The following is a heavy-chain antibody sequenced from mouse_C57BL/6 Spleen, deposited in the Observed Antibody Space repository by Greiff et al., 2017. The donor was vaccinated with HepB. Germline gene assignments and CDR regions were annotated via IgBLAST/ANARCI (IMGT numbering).Heavy chain of an antibody. CDR2: IDPNSGGT. J-gene: IGHJ2*01. V-gene: IGHV1-72*01. D-gene: IGHD2-4*01. CDR3: ARGEGYYDYAFDY. Sequence: QVQLQQPGAELVKPGASVKLSCKASGYTFTSYWMHWVKQRPGRGLGWIGRIDPNSGGTKYNEKFKSKATLTVDNPSSTAYMQLSSLTSEDSAVYYCARGEGYYDYAFDYWGQGTTLTVSS. CDR1: GYTFTSYW.